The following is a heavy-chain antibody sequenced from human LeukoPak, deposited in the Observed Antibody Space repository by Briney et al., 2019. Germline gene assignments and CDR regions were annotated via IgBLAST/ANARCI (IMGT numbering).Heavy chain of an antibody. D-gene: IGHD2-15*01. Sequence: GASVKVPCKASGYTFSSYGIRWVRQPPGQGLEWVGWIRAYNGNTNFAQKLQGRVTMTTDTSTSTAYMELRSLRADDTAVYYCAKGSGGDYWGQGTLVTVSS. CDR3: AKGSGGDY. V-gene: IGHV1-18*01. J-gene: IGHJ4*02. CDR1: GYTFSSYG. CDR2: IRAYNGNT.